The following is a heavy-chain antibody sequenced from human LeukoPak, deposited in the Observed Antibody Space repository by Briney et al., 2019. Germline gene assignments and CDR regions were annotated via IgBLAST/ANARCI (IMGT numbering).Heavy chain of an antibody. J-gene: IGHJ4*02. CDR1: GFTFSSYS. V-gene: IGHV3-21*01. CDR2: ISSSSSYI. D-gene: IGHD6-13*01. Sequence: GGSLRLSCAASGFTFSSYSMNWVRQAPGKGLEWVSSISSSSSYIYYADSVKGRFTISRDNAKNSLYLQMNSLRAEDTAVYYCARSNPGIAAATFDYWGQGTLVTVSS. CDR3: ARSNPGIAAATFDY.